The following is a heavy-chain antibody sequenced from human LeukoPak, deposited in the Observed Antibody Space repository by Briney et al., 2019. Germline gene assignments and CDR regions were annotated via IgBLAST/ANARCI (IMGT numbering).Heavy chain of an antibody. CDR1: GYTFTSYG. D-gene: IGHD2-21*01. V-gene: IGHV1-18*01. J-gene: IGHJ5*02. CDR3: ARSAVVIAHNADWSDP. CDR2: ISAYNGNT. Sequence: ASVKVSCKASGYTFTSYGISWVRQAPGQGLEWMGQISAYNGNTNYAQKLQGRGTMTTDTSTSTAYMELRSLRSDDTAVYYCARSAVVIAHNADWSDPWGQGTLVTVSS.